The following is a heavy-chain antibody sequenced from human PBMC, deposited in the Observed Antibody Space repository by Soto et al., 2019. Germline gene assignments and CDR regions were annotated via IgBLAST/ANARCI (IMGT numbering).Heavy chain of an antibody. CDR3: VGSGEGAWVMRY. D-gene: IGHD1-26*01. J-gene: IGHJ4*02. Sequence: EVQLVESGGGVVKPGGSLRLSCAASGLTFSSHSMNWVRQAPGKGLEWVSSISSGDSYIYYADSVRGRFTISRDKAENSLYIQMNSRRVEDAALYYCVGSGEGAWVMRYWGQGALVTVSS. V-gene: IGHV3-21*01. CDR1: GLTFSSHS. CDR2: ISSGDSYI.